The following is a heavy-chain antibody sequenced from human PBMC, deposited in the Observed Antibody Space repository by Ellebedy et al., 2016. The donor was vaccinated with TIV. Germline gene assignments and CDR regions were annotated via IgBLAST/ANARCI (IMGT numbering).Heavy chain of an antibody. CDR2: ISAYNGNT. CDR3: ARDRIYYDFWSGYYIGMDFDY. D-gene: IGHD3-3*01. CDR1: GYTFTSYG. Sequence: AASVKVSCKASGYTFTSYGITWVRQAPGQGLEWMGWISAYNGNTNYAQKLQGRVTMTTDTSTSTAYMELRSLRSDDTAVYYCARDRIYYDFWSGYYIGMDFDYWGQGTLVTVSS. J-gene: IGHJ4*02. V-gene: IGHV1-18*04.